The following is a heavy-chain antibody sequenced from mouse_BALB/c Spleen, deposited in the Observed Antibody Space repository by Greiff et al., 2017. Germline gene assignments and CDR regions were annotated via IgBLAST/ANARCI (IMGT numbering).Heavy chain of an antibody. V-gene: IGHV5-4*02. CDR3: ARGGSSYSYYFDY. Sequence: EVQRVESGGGLVKPGGSLKLSCAASGFTFSDYYMYWVRQTPEKRLEWVATISDGGSYTYYPDSVKGRFTISRDNAKNNLYLQMSSLKSEDTAMYYCARGGSSYSYYFDYWGQGTTLTVSS. CDR1: GFTFSDYY. D-gene: IGHD1-1*01. CDR2: ISDGGSYT. J-gene: IGHJ2*01.